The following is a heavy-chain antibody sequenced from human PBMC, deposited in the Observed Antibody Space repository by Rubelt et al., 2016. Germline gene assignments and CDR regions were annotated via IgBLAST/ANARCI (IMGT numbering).Heavy chain of an antibody. D-gene: IGHD1/OR15-1a*01. V-gene: IGHV4-4*02. J-gene: IGHJ5*02. Sequence: QVQLQESGPGLVKPSGTLSLTCAVSGGSISNANWWSWIRQPPGKGLEWIGVIYHSGSTSYNPSLESRVTILVDKSKNQFSLNRNAVTAADTAGYYCARGGTGWIDPWGQGTLVTVSS. CDR2: IYHSGST. CDR1: GGSISNANW. CDR3: ARGGTGWIDP.